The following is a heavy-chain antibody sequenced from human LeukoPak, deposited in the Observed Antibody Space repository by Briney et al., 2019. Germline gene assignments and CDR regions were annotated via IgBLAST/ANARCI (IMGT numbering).Heavy chain of an antibody. J-gene: IGHJ2*01. V-gene: IGHV4-59*12. CDR2: IYYRGST. CDR1: SGSISKYY. Sequence: SETLSLTCTVSSGSISKYYWSWIRQSPGKGLEWIGYIYYRGSTTYNPSLKSRVTMSVDMSKNQLSLKLSSVTAADTAVYYCARRFPWYFDLWGRGTLVTVSS. CDR3: ARRFPWYFDL.